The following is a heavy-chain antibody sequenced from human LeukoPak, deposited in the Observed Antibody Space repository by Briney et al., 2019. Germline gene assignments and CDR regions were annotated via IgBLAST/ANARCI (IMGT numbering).Heavy chain of an antibody. Sequence: ATVKISCKASGYTFTDYYMHWVQQAPGKGLDWMGRVYPKNGETVYADKFQGRVTMTADTSTDTAYMELSGLRSEDTAVYYCATLRGVGATGYWGQGTLVTVS. V-gene: IGHV1-69-2*01. CDR3: ATLRGVGATGY. J-gene: IGHJ4*02. D-gene: IGHD1-26*01. CDR1: GYTFTDYY. CDR2: VYPKNGET.